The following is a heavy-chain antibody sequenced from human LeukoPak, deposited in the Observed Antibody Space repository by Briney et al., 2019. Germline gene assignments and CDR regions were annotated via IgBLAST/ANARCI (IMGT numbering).Heavy chain of an antibody. J-gene: IGHJ3*02. Sequence: ASVTVSCKASGYIFTVYYMHWVRQAPGQGLEWMGWINPNSGGTNYAQKFQGRVTMTRDTSISTAYMELSRLRSDDTAVYYCARAYGYDAFDIWGQGTMVTVSS. V-gene: IGHV1-2*02. CDR3: ARAYGYDAFDI. CDR1: GYIFTVYY. CDR2: INPNSGGT. D-gene: IGHD5-18*01.